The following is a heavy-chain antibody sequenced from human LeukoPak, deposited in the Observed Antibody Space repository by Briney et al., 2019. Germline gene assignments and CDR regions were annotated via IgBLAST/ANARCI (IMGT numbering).Heavy chain of an antibody. CDR2: FSGSGGST. Sequence: GGSLRLSCAASGFIFSNYDMSWVRQAPGKGLQWVAAFSGSGGSTYYADSVKGRSSLYSDDTKNTLYLKMNSLRAEDTAVYYCAEFASCLLVWWGYFDDWGQGTLVTVSS. CDR1: GFIFSNYD. CDR3: AEFASCLLVWWGYFDD. J-gene: IGHJ4*02. V-gene: IGHV3-23*01. D-gene: IGHD1-26*01.